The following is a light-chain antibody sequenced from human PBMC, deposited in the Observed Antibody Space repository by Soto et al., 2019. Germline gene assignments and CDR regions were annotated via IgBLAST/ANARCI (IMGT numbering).Light chain of an antibody. V-gene: IGLV2-14*03. CDR3: SSYTSSSTRV. CDR1: SSDVGAYGY. J-gene: IGLJ1*01. CDR2: EVS. Sequence: QSVLTQPASVSGSPGQSITISCTGTSSDVGAYGYVSWYQQHPDKAPKLMIYEVSYRPPGVSNRFSGSKSVNTATLTISGLQAEDEADYYCSSYTSSSTRVFGTRTKVTVL.